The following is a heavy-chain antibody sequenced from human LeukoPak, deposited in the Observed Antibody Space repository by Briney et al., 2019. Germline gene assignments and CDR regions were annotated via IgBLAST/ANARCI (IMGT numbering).Heavy chain of an antibody. CDR1: GYTFTSYY. V-gene: IGHV1-46*01. CDR3: AREGDIVATPYNWFDP. J-gene: IGHJ5*02. Sequence: GASVKVSCKASGYTFTSYYMHWVRQAPGQGLEWMGIINPSGGSTSYAQKFQGRVTMTRDMSTSTVYMELSSLRSEDTAVYYCAREGDIVATPYNWFDPWSQGTLVTVSS. CDR2: INPSGGST. D-gene: IGHD5-12*01.